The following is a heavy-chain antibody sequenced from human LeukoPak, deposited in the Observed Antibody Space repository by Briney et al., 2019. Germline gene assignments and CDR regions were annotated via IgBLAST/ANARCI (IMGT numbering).Heavy chain of an antibody. D-gene: IGHD6-13*01. CDR1: GASISFYY. V-gene: IGHV4-59*01. Sequence: SETLSLTCTVSGASISFYYWSWIRQPPGKGLEWIGYIYYSGSTNYNPSLKSRVTMSIDTSKNHFSLNLNSVTAADTAIYYCALDSSGWSDDSFDIWGQGTLVTVSS. J-gene: IGHJ3*02. CDR3: ALDSSGWSDDSFDI. CDR2: IYYSGST.